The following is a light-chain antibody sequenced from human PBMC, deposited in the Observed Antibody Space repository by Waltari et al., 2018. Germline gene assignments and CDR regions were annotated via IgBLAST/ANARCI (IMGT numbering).Light chain of an antibody. J-gene: IGLJ3*02. CDR2: GSS. CDR3: QSYDTGLSVV. Sequence: QSVLTQPPSVSGAPRQSVTISSTGSGSHIRACADVHCYPQLPLAAPKLLIYGSSRRPLGLPARCFGSTSGTSASLAIAGLQAEDEADYYCQSYDTGLSVVFGGGTKLTVL. CDR1: GSHIRACAD. V-gene: IGLV1-40*01.